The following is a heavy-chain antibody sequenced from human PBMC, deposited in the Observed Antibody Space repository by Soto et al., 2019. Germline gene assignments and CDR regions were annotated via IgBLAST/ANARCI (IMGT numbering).Heavy chain of an antibody. Sequence: PGECQKISCKGSGYRFTSYVIGWVRQMPGKGLEWMGIIYPGDSDTRYSPSFQGQVTISADKSISTAYLPWSSLKASDTAMYYCARLTREVVVAATGLPDYWGQGTLVTVSS. CDR1: GYRFTSYV. CDR2: IYPGDSDT. D-gene: IGHD2-15*01. CDR3: ARLTREVVVAATGLPDY. V-gene: IGHV5-51*01. J-gene: IGHJ4*02.